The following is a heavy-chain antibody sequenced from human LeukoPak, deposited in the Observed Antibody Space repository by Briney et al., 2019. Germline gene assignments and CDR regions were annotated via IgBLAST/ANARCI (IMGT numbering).Heavy chain of an antibody. V-gene: IGHV3-74*01. Sequence: PGGSLRLSCSASGFTFSNYFMHWARQAPGEGLVWVSRINGDGTTTIYADSVKGRFTISRDNAKNTLYLQMNSPRAEDTAIYYCARRVDATRWFDPWGQGTLVTASS. CDR1: GFTFSNYF. CDR2: INGDGTTT. J-gene: IGHJ5*02. D-gene: IGHD2-15*01. CDR3: ARRVDATRWFDP.